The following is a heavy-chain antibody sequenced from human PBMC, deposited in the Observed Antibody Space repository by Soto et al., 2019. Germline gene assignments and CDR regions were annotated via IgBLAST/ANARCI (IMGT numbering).Heavy chain of an antibody. D-gene: IGHD2-15*01. Sequence: SVKVSCKASGYTFTGYAMHLVRQAPGQRLEWMGGIIPIFGTADYAQKFQGRVTITADESTSTAYMELSSLRSEDTAVYYCASVEPQRYNYGRAVGGQGPTVTFSS. V-gene: IGHV1-69*13. CDR2: IIPIFGTA. CDR3: ASVEPQRYNYGRAV. CDR1: GYTFTGYA. J-gene: IGHJ6*02.